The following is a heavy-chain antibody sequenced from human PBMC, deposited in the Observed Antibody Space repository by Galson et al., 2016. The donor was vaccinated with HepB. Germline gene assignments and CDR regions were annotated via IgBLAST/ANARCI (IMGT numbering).Heavy chain of an antibody. CDR2: ISTYNGYT. V-gene: IGHV1-18*04. Sequence: SVKVSCKASGYTFSSYGINWVRQAPGQGLEWMGWISTYNGYTNSAQNFQGRVTMTTDTSTSTAYMELRSLRSDDTALYYCARGGGRGYSYRGDYWGQGTLVTVSS. D-gene: IGHD5-18*01. CDR1: GYTFSSYG. CDR3: ARGGGRGYSYRGDY. J-gene: IGHJ4*02.